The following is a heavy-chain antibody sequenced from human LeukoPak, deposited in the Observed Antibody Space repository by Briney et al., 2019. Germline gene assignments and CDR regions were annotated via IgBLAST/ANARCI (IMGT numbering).Heavy chain of an antibody. J-gene: IGHJ6*03. Sequence: PSETLSLTCTVSGGSISSYYWSWIRQPPGKGLEWIGYIYYSGSTNYNPSLKSRVTISVDTSKDQFSLTLSSVTAADTAVYYCAAFYDSSGYAIDPYYYYYMDVWGKGTTVTVSS. CDR3: AAFYDSSGYAIDPYYYYYMDV. CDR2: IYYSGST. D-gene: IGHD3-22*01. CDR1: GGSISSYY. V-gene: IGHV4-59*01.